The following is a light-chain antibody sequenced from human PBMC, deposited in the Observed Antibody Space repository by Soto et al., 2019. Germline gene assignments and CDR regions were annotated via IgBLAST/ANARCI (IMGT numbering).Light chain of an antibody. V-gene: IGKV3-11*01. Sequence: SASTLCLCPGETGTHSCRASQSVSSYLAWYQQKPGQAPRLLIYDASNRATGIPARFSGSGSGTDFTLTISSLEPEDFAVYYCQQRSNWPPITIGQGTRLEIK. CDR3: QQRSNWPPIT. CDR2: DAS. CDR1: QSVSSY. J-gene: IGKJ5*01.